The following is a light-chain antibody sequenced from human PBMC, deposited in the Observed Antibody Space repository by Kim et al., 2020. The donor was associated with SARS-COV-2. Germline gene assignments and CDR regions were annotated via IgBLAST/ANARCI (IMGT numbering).Light chain of an antibody. V-gene: IGKV1-33*01. CDR1: QDINSF. Sequence: ASGGDRVTITCQASQDINSFINGYQQKPGKAPKLLMYDASKLETGVPSRFSGSGSGTHFTFTISSLQPEDIATYYCQQHDNLPITFGQGTRLEIK. J-gene: IGKJ5*01. CDR3: QQHDNLPIT. CDR2: DAS.